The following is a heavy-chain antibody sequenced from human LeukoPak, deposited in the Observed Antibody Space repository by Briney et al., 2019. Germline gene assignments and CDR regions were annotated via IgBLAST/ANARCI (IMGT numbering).Heavy chain of an antibody. CDR1: GGSISSYY. CDR2: IYTSGST. D-gene: IGHD3-9*01. Sequence: PSETLSLTCTVSGGSISSYYWSWIRQPAGKGLEWIGRIYTSGSTNYNPSLKSRVTMSVDTSKNLFSLKLSSVTAADTAVYYCARDNNFDILTGYYQYYFDYWGQGTLVTVSS. V-gene: IGHV4-4*07. J-gene: IGHJ4*02. CDR3: ARDNNFDILTGYYQYYFDY.